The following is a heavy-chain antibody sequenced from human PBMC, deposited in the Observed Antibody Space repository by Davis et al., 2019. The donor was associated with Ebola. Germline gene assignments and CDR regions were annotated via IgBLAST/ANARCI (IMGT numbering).Heavy chain of an antibody. V-gene: IGHV1-69*13. Sequence: SVKVSCKASGGTFNNYVIRWVRQAPGQGLEWMGGIIPVFGTVKYAQKFQDRVTITADESTSTVYMELSSLTSEDTAVYYCARGTVVHLDAFDMWGQGTTVTVSS. CDR2: IIPVFGTV. D-gene: IGHD4-23*01. CDR3: ARGTVVHLDAFDM. CDR1: GGTFNNYV. J-gene: IGHJ3*02.